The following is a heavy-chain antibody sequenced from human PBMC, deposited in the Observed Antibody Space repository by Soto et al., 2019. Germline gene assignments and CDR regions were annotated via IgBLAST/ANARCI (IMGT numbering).Heavy chain of an antibody. J-gene: IGHJ5*01. CDR2: VIPILGLP. CDR1: GDSFTTYT. CDR3: ARGFKYDILNSSDSNWFDS. V-gene: IGHV1-69*02. Sequence: QVRLVQPGPEVKKPGSSVKVSCKASGDSFTTYTISWLRQAPGQGLEWMGRVIPILGLPNYAQRFRGRATITADTSSSTAYMELSSLSSEDTAIYYCARGFKYDILNSSDSNWFDSWGQGTRVTVSS. D-gene: IGHD3-9*01.